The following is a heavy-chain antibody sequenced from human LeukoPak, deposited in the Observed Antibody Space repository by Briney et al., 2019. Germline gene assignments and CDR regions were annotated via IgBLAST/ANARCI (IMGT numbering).Heavy chain of an antibody. CDR1: GGSISSSSYY. CDR3: ARRRYSYGPFFDY. Sequence: PSETLSLTRTVSGGSISSSSYYWGWIRQPPGKGLEWIGSIYYSGSTYYNPSLKSRVTISVDTSKNQFSLKLSSVTAADTAVYYCARRRYSYGPFFDYWGQGTLVTVSS. D-gene: IGHD5-18*01. J-gene: IGHJ4*02. CDR2: IYYSGST. V-gene: IGHV4-39*01.